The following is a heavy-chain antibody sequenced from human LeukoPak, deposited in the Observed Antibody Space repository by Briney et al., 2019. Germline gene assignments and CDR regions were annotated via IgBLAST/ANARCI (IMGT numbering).Heavy chain of an antibody. CDR1: GFTFGSYA. J-gene: IGHJ4*02. V-gene: IGHV3-23*01. CDR3: AKEFFGSGNSFNGVFDS. Sequence: GSLRLSCAASGFTFGSYAMSWVRQAPGKGLEWVSSVRGGGDNIQYAVSVKGSFTISRDNSNKTLHLQMNNLRVDDTAVYYCAKEFFGSGNSFNGVFDSWGQGALVTVSS. D-gene: IGHD3-10*01. CDR2: VRGGGDNI.